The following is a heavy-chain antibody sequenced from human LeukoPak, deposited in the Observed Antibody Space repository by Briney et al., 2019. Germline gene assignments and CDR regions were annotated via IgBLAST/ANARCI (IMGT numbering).Heavy chain of an antibody. Sequence: SETLSLTCTVSSGSISTYYWSWIRQPPGKGLEWIGYMHYSGSTNYNPSLNSRITMSVDTSKNQFSLKLSSVAAADTAVYYCATLYSFSAYYYYYMDVWGKGTTVTVSS. V-gene: IGHV4-59*01. CDR1: SGSISTYY. CDR3: ATLYSFSAYYYYYMDV. J-gene: IGHJ6*03. D-gene: IGHD6-13*01. CDR2: MHYSGST.